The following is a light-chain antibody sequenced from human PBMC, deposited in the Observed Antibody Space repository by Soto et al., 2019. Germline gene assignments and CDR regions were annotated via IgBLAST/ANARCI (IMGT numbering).Light chain of an antibody. CDR3: QQRSNWPFI. V-gene: IGKV3-11*01. J-gene: IGKJ5*01. Sequence: EIVLTQSPATLSLSPGEIATLSCRASQSVSGSLAWFQQKPGQAPRLLIYGASNRATGIPARFSGSGSGTDFTLTIISLEPEDFAVYYCQQRSNWPFIFGQGTRLEIK. CDR2: GAS. CDR1: QSVSGS.